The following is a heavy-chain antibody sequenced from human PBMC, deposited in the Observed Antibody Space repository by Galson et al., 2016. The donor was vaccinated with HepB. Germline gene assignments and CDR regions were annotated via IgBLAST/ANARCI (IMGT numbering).Heavy chain of an antibody. Sequence: SVKVSCKASGYTFTSFGISWVRQAPGQGLEWMGWISTYNDYRNYVQKFQGRVTMTRDTSTNTAYLELRNLRSEDTAMYYCARDLGETTGDLWGQGTLVTVSS. CDR2: ISTYNDYR. V-gene: IGHV1-18*04. CDR1: GYTFTSFG. CDR3: ARDLGETTGDL. D-gene: IGHD3-16*01. J-gene: IGHJ5*02.